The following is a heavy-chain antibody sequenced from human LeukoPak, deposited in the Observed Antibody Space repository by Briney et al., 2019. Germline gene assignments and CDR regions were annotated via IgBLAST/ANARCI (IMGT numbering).Heavy chain of an antibody. CDR1: GFTFSGSA. Sequence: PGGSLRLSCAASGFTFSGSAMHWVRQASGKGLEWVGRIRSKANSYATAYAASVKGRFTISRDDSKNTAYLQMNSLKTEDTAVYYCTRHSDIVDIVAVTDYWGQGTLVTVSS. V-gene: IGHV3-73*01. CDR3: TRHSDIVDIVAVTDY. D-gene: IGHD5-12*01. J-gene: IGHJ4*02. CDR2: IRSKANSYAT.